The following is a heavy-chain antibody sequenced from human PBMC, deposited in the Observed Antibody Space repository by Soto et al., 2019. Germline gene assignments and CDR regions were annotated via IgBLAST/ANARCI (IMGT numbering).Heavy chain of an antibody. D-gene: IGHD3-10*01. Sequence: QVQLVQSGAEVKKPGSSVKVSCQASGGTFSSHVFNLVRQAPGQGVEWMGGIMPIIGTANYAQKFQGRVTITADESTSTAYMELSSLRSEGTAVYYCARDLEFRDGNISHLDSWGQGTLVTVSS. CDR2: IMPIIGTA. V-gene: IGHV1-69*01. J-gene: IGHJ4*02. CDR1: GGTFSSHV. CDR3: ARDLEFRDGNISHLDS.